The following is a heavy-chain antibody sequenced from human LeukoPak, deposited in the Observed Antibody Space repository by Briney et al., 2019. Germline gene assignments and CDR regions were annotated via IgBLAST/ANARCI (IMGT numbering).Heavy chain of an antibody. J-gene: IGHJ4*02. CDR3: AKGIISSSLPDYFDY. D-gene: IGHD6-13*01. CDR1: GFTFSSYA. Sequence: GGSLRLSCAASGFTFSSYAMSWVRQAPGKGLEWVSAISGSGGSTYYADSVKGRFTISRDNSKNTLYLQMNSLRAEDTAVYYCAKGIISSSLPDYFDYWGQGTLVTVSS. CDR2: ISGSGGST. V-gene: IGHV3-23*01.